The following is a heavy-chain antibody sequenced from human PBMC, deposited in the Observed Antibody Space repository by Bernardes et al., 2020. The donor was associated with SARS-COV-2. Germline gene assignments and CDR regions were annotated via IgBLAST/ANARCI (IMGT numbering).Heavy chain of an antibody. J-gene: IGHJ4*02. Sequence: GGSLRLSCAASGFPFHTYTMTWVRQAPGKGPEWVSSISGSGDRTDYADSLTGRFTISRDNSKNTLYLQMNSLTTEDTAVYYCATSVGGKSAPWDFWGQGTPVTVSS. CDR2: ISGSGDRT. V-gene: IGHV3-23*01. D-gene: IGHD1-26*01. CDR3: ATSVGGKSAPWDF. CDR1: GFPFHTYT.